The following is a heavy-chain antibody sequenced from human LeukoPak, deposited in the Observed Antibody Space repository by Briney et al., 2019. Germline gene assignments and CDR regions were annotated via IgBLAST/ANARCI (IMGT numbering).Heavy chain of an antibody. CDR2: ITSDGSST. V-gene: IGHV3-74*01. J-gene: IGHJ4*01. CDR1: GFTFSNYL. D-gene: IGHD2-2*01. Sequence: GGSLRLSCAASGFTFSNYLMHWVRQAPGKGLVWVSRITSDGSSTHYADSVKGRFTISRDNAKNTLYLQMNSLTAEDTAVYYCVSLGYCSTSSCQPWGHGTLVTVSS. CDR3: VSLGYCSTSSCQP.